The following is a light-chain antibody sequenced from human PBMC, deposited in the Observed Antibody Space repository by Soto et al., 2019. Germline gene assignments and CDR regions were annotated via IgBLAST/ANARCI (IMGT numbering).Light chain of an antibody. V-gene: IGLV2-14*01. CDR3: SSYTSSSTLNYV. CDR1: SSDVGGYNY. CDR2: DVS. Sequence: QSALTQPASVSGSPGQSITISCTGTSSDVGGYNYVSWYQQHPGKAPELMIYDVSNRPSGVSNRFSGSKSGNTASLTISGLQAEDEADYYCSSYTSSSTLNYVFGTGTKV. J-gene: IGLJ1*01.